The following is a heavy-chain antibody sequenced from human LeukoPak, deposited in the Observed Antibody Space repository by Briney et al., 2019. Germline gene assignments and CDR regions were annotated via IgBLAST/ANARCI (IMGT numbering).Heavy chain of an antibody. CDR2: IWYDGSNK. J-gene: IGHJ3*02. CDR3: ARESLGKFGIQLWLNAFDI. CDR1: GFTFSSYG. Sequence: GGSLRLSCAASGFTFSSYGMHWVRQAPGKGLEWVAVIWYDGSNKYYADSVKGRFTISRDNSKNTLYLQMNSLRAEDTAVYYCARESLGKFGIQLWLNAFDIWGQGTMVTVPS. V-gene: IGHV3-33*01. D-gene: IGHD5-18*01.